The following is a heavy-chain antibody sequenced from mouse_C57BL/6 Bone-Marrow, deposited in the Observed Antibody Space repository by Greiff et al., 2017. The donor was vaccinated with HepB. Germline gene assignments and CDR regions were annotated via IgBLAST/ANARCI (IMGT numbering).Heavy chain of an antibody. Sequence: DVQLVESGGGLVQPGGSLKLSCAASGFTFSDYYMYWVRQTPEKRLEWVAYISNGGGSTYYPDTVKGRFTISRDNAKNTLYLQMSRLKSEDTAMYYCARLTTVVATGYWYFDVWGTGTTVTVSS. CDR2: ISNGGGST. V-gene: IGHV5-12*01. J-gene: IGHJ1*03. CDR1: GFTFSDYY. CDR3: ARLTTVVATGYWYFDV. D-gene: IGHD1-1*01.